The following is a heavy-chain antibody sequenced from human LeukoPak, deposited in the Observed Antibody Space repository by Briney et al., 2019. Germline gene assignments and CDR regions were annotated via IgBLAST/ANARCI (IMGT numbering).Heavy chain of an antibody. J-gene: IGHJ3*02. V-gene: IGHV3-74*01. CDR2: INSDGSST. CDR3: AGVLRGAFDI. CDR1: GFTFSSYW. Sequence: GSLRLSCAASGFTFSSYWMHWVRQAPGKGLVWVSRINSDGSSTSYADSVKGRFTISRDNSKNMVYLQMNSLRGDDTAVYYCAGVLRGAFDIWGQGKMVAVSS.